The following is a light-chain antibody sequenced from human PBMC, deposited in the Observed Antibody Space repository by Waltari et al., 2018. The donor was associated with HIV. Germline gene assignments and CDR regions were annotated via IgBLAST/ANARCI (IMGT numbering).Light chain of an antibody. V-gene: IGLV2-14*01. CDR3: SSYTYSNTPNWV. CDR2: EVS. CDR1: SSDVGDYNY. J-gene: IGLJ3*02. Sequence: QSALTQPASVSGSPGQSITISCTGTSSDVGDYNYVSWYQQHPGKAPKLMIYEVSNRPSGVSNRFSGSKSGNTASLTISGLQAEDEADYYCSSYTYSNTPNWVFGGGTKLTVL.